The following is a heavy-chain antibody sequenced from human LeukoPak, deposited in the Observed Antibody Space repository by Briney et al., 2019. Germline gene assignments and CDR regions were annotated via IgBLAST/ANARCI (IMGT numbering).Heavy chain of an antibody. V-gene: IGHV3-74*01. J-gene: IGHJ3*02. CDR2: INSDGSSS. CDR3: ARDPEAFDI. CDR1: GFTLSSYW. Sequence: GGSLRLSCAASGFTLSSYWMHWVRQCPGKGLVWVSRINSDGSSSSYADSVKGRFTISRDNAKNTLYLQMNSLTAEDTAVYYCARDPEAFDIRGQGTMVTVSS.